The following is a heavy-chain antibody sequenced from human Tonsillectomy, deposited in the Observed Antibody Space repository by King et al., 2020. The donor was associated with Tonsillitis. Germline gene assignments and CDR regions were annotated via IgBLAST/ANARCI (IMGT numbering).Heavy chain of an antibody. CDR3: ARDLDGMDV. CDR2: IIPIFGRA. J-gene: IGHJ6*02. V-gene: IGHV1-69*01. CDR1: GGTFTTYA. Sequence: QLVQSGAEVKKPGSSVKFSCKVSGGTFTTYAINWVRQAPGQGLELMGDIIPIFGRANYAQKFQGRVTITADESKSTAYMELNRLRSEDTAVYYCARDLDGMDVWGQGTTVTVSS.